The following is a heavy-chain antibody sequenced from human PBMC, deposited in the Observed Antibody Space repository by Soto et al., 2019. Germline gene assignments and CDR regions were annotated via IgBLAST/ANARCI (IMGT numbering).Heavy chain of an antibody. CDR3: VKGGVRELIVEVPVYFDN. D-gene: IGHD2-21*01. V-gene: IGHV3-9*01. CDR2: ISWNGGNI. J-gene: IGHJ4*02. CDR1: GFIFDNSG. Sequence: EVQLVESGGGLVQPGRSLRLSCAASGFIFDNSGMHWVRQAPGKGLEWVSGISWNGGNIGYADSVRGRFSISRDNAKDSLLLQMDSLRPDDTAFYYCVKGGVRELIVEVPVYFDNWGQGTLVTVSS.